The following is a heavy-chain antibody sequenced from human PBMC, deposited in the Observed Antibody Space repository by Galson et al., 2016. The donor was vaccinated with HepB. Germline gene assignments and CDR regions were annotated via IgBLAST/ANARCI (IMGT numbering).Heavy chain of an antibody. Sequence: SLRLSCAASGFTFNSYWMHWVRQAPGKGLVWVSRINTDGSETNYADSVKGRFTISRDNAKNTVYLQMSGLRAEDTAVYYCTRAACNYGGCHSTIASWGQGTLVTVSS. CDR1: GFTFNSYW. CDR2: INTDGSET. V-gene: IGHV3-74*01. CDR3: TRAACNYGGCHSTIAS. J-gene: IGHJ5*02. D-gene: IGHD2-15*01.